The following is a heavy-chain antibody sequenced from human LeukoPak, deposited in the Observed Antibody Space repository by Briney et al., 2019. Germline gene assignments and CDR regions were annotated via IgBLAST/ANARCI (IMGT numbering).Heavy chain of an antibody. CDR2: IIPIFGTA. CDR1: GGTFSSYA. J-gene: IGHJ4*02. Sequence: SVKVSCKASGGTFSSYAISWVRQAPGQGLEWMGGIIPIFGTANYAQKFQGRVTMTRNTSISTAYMELSSLRSEDTAVYYCARGIAARTGEVGYWGQGTLVTVSS. CDR3: ARGIAARTGEVGY. D-gene: IGHD6-6*01. V-gene: IGHV1-69*05.